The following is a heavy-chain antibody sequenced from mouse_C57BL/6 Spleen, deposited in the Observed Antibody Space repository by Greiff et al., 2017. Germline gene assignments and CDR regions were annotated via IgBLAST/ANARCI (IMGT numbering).Heavy chain of an antibody. CDR3: AREDYYGSSYAAY. J-gene: IGHJ3*01. Sequence: QVHVKQPGAELVKPGASVKMSCKASGYTFTSYWITWVKQRPGQGLEWIGDIYPGSGSTNYNEKFKSKATLTVDTSSSTAYMQLSSLTSEDSAVYYCAREDYYGSSYAAYWGQGTLVTVSA. D-gene: IGHD1-1*01. CDR2: IYPGSGST. V-gene: IGHV1-55*01. CDR1: GYTFTSYW.